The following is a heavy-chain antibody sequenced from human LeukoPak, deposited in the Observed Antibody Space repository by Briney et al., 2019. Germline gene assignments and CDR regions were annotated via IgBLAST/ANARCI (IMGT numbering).Heavy chain of an antibody. CDR2: ITPKARDK. Sequence: GGSLRLSCAASGFTFSDNVMAWVRRAPGKGLQWVSAITPKARDKYYAVSVRGRFTISRDDSKNMVYLQMNSLRAEDTAVYYCAKVWGPYSRSDYVYYFDYWGQGSLVTVAS. CDR3: AKVWGPYSRSDYVYYFDY. D-gene: IGHD3-16*01. CDR1: GFTFSDNV. V-gene: IGHV3-23*01. J-gene: IGHJ4*02.